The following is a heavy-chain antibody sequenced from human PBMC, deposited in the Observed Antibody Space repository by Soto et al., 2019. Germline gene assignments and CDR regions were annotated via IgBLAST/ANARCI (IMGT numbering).Heavy chain of an antibody. V-gene: IGHV1-3*01. D-gene: IGHD2-21*01. CDR2: IHGSNGNT. CDR3: AFSKSAPIAAGPGQDPDYLYAMDV. Sequence: ASVKVACKASGNTSPTYAMHWVRQAPGQSLEWMGWIHGSNGNTHFSQKFQGRVSITRDTFASTVYMSLNSLRSEDTALYYCAFSKSAPIAAGPGQDPDYLYAMDVWGPGTTVTVS. J-gene: IGHJ6*02. CDR1: GNTSPTYA.